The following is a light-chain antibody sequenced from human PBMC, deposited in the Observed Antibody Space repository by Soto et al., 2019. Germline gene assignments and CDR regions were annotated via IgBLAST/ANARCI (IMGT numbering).Light chain of an antibody. V-gene: IGKV1-27*01. Sequence: DIQMTQSQSSLSASVGDRVTITCRASQGISNYLAWYQQKPGKVPKLLIYAASNSQSGVPSRFSGSGSGTDFTLTIRSLQPEDGATYYFQKYNSALTFGGGTKVEIK. CDR2: AAS. CDR3: QKYNSALT. CDR1: QGISNY. J-gene: IGKJ4*01.